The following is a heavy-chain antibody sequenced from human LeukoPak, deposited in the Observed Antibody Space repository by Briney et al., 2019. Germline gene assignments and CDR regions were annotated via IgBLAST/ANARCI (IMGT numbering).Heavy chain of an antibody. J-gene: IGHJ6*03. CDR1: GYTFTSYD. Sequence: ASVKVSCKASGYTFTSYDINWVRQATGQGLEWMGWMNPNSGNTGYAQKFQGRVTMTRNTSISTAYMELSSLRSEDTAVYYCARGSYDPNGVYYYMDVWGKGNTVTVSS. D-gene: IGHD3-3*01. V-gene: IGHV1-8*01. CDR2: MNPNSGNT. CDR3: ARGSYDPNGVYYYMDV.